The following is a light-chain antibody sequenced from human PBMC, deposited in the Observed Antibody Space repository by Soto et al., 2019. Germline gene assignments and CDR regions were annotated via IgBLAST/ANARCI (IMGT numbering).Light chain of an antibody. V-gene: IGKV3-20*01. Sequence: EIVMTQSPVTLSVSPGEGSTLSCRASQSVSSNLAWYQQKPGQAPRLLIYGASTRATGIPARFSGGGSGTDFTLTISRLEPEDFAVFYCHQYGSSPATFGQGTKVDIK. CDR2: GAS. CDR3: HQYGSSPAT. J-gene: IGKJ1*01. CDR1: QSVSSN.